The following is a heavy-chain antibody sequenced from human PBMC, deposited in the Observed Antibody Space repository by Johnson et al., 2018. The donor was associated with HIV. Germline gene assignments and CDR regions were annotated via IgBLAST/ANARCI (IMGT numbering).Heavy chain of an antibody. D-gene: IGHD2-15*01. CDR1: GFTFSSYA. CDR3: AGAGGYGSGGSCYGQPRGGPNDAFDL. V-gene: IGHV3-30-3*01. CDR2: ISYDGSNK. J-gene: IGHJ3*01. Sequence: QVQLVESGGGVVQPGRSLRLSCAASGFTFSSYAMHWVRQAPGKGLEWVAVISYDGSNKYYVDSVKGRFSLSRDNAKNSLYLQMHSLSAEDTAVHACAGAGGYGSGGSCYGQPRGGPNDAFDLWGQGTMVTISS.